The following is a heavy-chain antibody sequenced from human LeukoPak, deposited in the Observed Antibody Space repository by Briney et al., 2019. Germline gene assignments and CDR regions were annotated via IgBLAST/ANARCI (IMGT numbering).Heavy chain of an antibody. CDR2: YYNNGNS. V-gene: IGHV4-61*02. CDR1: GGSISSGSYY. CDR3: ARDTYCGTDCHYYYGD. D-gene: IGHD2-21*01. J-gene: IGHJ4*02. Sequence: SETLSLTCTVSGGSISSGSYYWSWIRQPAGKGLEWIGRYYNNGNSNVNPSLKSRITMSSDVSKNQVYLSVASLTVADTAIYYCARDTYCGTDCHYYYGDWGQGILVTVSS.